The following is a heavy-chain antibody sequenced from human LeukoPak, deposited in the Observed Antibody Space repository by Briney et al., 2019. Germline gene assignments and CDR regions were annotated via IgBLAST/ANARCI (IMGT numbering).Heavy chain of an antibody. V-gene: IGHV5-10-1*01. Sequence: GESLKISCKSSGYSFTSYWISWVRQLPGKGLEWMGRIDPSDSCTNYSPSFQGHVTISADKSISTACLQWSSLKASDTAMYYCAVSPDAFDIWGQGTMVTVSS. J-gene: IGHJ3*02. CDR2: IDPSDSCT. CDR1: GYSFTSYW. CDR3: AVSPDAFDI.